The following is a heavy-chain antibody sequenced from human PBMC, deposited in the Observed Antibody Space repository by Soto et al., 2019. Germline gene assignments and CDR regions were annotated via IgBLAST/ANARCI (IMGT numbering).Heavy chain of an antibody. CDR1: GESISSSSYY. V-gene: IGHV4-39*01. Sequence: SETLSLTCIVSGESISSSSYYWGWIRQPPGKGLEWIGSIYYSGRTYYNPSFKSRVTISIDTSKNQFSLKLSSVTATDTAVYYCARQRTTVVTQAYFDHWGQGALVTVPQ. CDR3: ARQRTTVVTQAYFDH. D-gene: IGHD2-21*02. J-gene: IGHJ4*02. CDR2: IYYSGRT.